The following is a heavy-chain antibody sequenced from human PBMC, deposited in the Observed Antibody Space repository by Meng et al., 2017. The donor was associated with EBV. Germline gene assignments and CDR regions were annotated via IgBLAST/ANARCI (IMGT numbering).Heavy chain of an antibody. CDR2: IIPLFHTT. CDR1: GGPLRSFA. D-gene: IGHD4-17*01. J-gene: IGHJ4*02. V-gene: IGHV1-69*01. Sequence: SGAEVSHPGSSVKVSCKTFGGPLRSFAISGARQAPGQGLEGTGGIIPLFHTTNYAQKFQGRLHIIADESSATTYMELSSLRSEDTAIYYCASAEHYGDYVFEYWGQGTLVTVSS. CDR3: ASAEHYGDYVFEY.